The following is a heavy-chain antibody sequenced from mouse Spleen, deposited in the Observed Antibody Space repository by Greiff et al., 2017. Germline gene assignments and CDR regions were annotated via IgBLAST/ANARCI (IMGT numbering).Heavy chain of an antibody. CDR1: GYTFTSYW. Sequence: VQLQQPGAELVKPGASVKLSCKASGYTFTSYWMQWVKQRPGQGLEWIGEIDPSDSYTNYNQKFKGKATLTVDTSSSTAYMQLSSLTSEDSAVYYCARRYGSSPRYWYFDVWGTGTTVTVSS. CDR2: IDPSDSYT. J-gene: IGHJ1*03. CDR3: ARRYGSSPRYWYFDV. V-gene: IGHV1-50*01. D-gene: IGHD1-1*01.